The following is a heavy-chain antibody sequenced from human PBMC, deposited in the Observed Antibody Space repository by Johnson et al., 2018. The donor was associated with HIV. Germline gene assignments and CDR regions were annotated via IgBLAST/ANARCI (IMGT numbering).Heavy chain of an antibody. Sequence: VQLVESGGGVVQPGGSLRLSCAASGFTFSSSWMSWVRQAPGKGLEWVANIKQDGSEKYYVDSVKGRFTISRDNAKNSLYLQMNSLRAEDTAVYYCARETGDPVVPAARDAFDIWGQGTMVTVSS. J-gene: IGHJ3*02. V-gene: IGHV3-7*01. CDR3: ARETGDPVVPAARDAFDI. CDR2: IKQDGSEK. D-gene: IGHD2-2*01. CDR1: GFTFSSSW.